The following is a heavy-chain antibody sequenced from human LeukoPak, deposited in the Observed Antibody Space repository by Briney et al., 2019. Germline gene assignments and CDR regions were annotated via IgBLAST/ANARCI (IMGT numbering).Heavy chain of an antibody. D-gene: IGHD3-22*01. CDR2: IWYDGSNK. CDR1: GFTFSSYG. J-gene: IGHJ3*02. V-gene: IGHV3-33*01. Sequence: PGGSLRLSCAASGFTFSSYGMHWVRQAPGKGLEGVAVIWYDGSNKYYADSVKGRFTISRDNSKNTLYLQMNSLRAEDTAVYYCARGAISYYYDSSGYDAFDIWGQGTMVTVSS. CDR3: ARGAISYYYDSSGYDAFDI.